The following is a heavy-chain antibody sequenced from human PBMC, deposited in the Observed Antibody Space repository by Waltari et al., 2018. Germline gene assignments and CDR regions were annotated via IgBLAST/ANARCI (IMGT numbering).Heavy chain of an antibody. CDR3: VRLEDCSGPGGNCYSGDSFALDV. CDR1: GGSFSGYY. CDR2: INHNGKR. V-gene: IGHV4-34*02. J-gene: IGHJ6*02. Sequence: QVQLQQWGAGQLQPSETLSLTCAVPGGSFSGYYWGWIRQPPGKGLEWIGEINHNGKRKYNPSLRSRVTMLIDTSRSQFSLKVNSVTAADTAVYYCVRLEDCSGPGGNCYSGDSFALDVWGQGTTVTVSS. D-gene: IGHD2-15*01.